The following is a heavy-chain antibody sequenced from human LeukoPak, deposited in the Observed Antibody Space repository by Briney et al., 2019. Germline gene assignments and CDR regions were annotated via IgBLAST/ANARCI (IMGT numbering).Heavy chain of an antibody. Sequence: ASVKVSCKASGYTFTSYGISWVRQAPGQGLEWMGWISAYNGNTNYAQKLQGRVTMTTDTSTSTAYMELRNLRSDDTAVYYCARALGYYDSSGWDYYYYGMDVWGQGTTVTVSS. CDR1: GYTFTSYG. J-gene: IGHJ6*02. CDR2: ISAYNGNT. D-gene: IGHD3-22*01. CDR3: ARALGYYDSSGWDYYYYGMDV. V-gene: IGHV1-18*01.